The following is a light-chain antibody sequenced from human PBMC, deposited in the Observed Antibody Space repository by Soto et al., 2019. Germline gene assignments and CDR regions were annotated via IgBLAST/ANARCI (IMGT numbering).Light chain of an antibody. J-gene: IGLJ1*01. CDR3: SSYGGNSNYV. CDR1: SSDVGGYNY. V-gene: IGLV2-11*01. CDR2: DVS. Sequence: QSVLTQPRSVSGSPGQSVTISCTGTSSDVGGYNYVSWYQQHPGKAPKLMIYDVSKRPSGVPDRFSGSKSGNTASLTISGLQAEDEADYYCSSYGGNSNYVFGTGTKVTVL.